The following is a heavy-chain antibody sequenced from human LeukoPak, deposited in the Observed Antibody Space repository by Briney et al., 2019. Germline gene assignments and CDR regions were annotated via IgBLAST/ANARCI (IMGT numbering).Heavy chain of an antibody. D-gene: IGHD2/OR15-2a*01. CDR1: GYTFTSYG. V-gene: IGHV1-8*01. Sequence: GASVKVSCKASGYTFTSYGINWVRQATGQGLEWMGWMNPNNGNTDYAQKFQGRVTMTRNTSISTAYMELSSLRSEDTAVYYCARGNIEGGYASAFDIWGQGTMVTVSS. CDR2: MNPNNGNT. CDR3: ARGNIEGGYASAFDI. J-gene: IGHJ3*02.